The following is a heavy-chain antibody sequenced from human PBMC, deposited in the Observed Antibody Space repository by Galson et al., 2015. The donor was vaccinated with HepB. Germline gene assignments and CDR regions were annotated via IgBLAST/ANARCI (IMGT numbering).Heavy chain of an antibody. Sequence: LRLSCAAAGFTFSGYWMTWVRQAPGKGLEWVANIKEDESEKYYVDSVKGRFTISRDNAKNSLYLRLNSLRAEDTAVYFCARFAGGGYSTSWYRSGFDYWGQGTLVIVSS. CDR2: IKEDESEK. CDR3: ARFAGGGYSTSWYRSGFDY. D-gene: IGHD6-13*01. CDR1: GFTFSGYW. V-gene: IGHV3-7*05. J-gene: IGHJ4*02.